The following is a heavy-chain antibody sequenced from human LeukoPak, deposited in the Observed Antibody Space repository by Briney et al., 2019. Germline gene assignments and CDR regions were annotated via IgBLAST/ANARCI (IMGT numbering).Heavy chain of an antibody. D-gene: IGHD3-22*01. CDR1: GGSIGSYY. Sequence: SETLSLTCTVSGGSIGSYYWNWIRQPPGKGLEWIGYVSYSGSTNYNPSLKSRVIMSVDKSKNQFSLKLSSVTAADTAVYFCAKATSGYYFDFWDQGTLVTVSS. CDR3: AKATSGYYFDF. V-gene: IGHV4-59*01. CDR2: VSYSGST. J-gene: IGHJ4*02.